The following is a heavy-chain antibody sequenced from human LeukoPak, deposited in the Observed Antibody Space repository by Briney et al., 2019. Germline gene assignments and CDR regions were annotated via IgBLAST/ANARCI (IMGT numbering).Heavy chain of an antibody. CDR1: GFTFSSYD. CDR2: IGTAGEI. Sequence: GGSLRLSCAASGFTFSSYDIHWVRQATGKGLEWVSGIGTAGEIYYPGSVKGRFTISRENAKNSLYLQMNSLGAEDTAVYYCARDQSYDSSGYYYGFDYWGQGTLVTVSS. V-gene: IGHV3-13*01. J-gene: IGHJ4*02. D-gene: IGHD3-22*01. CDR3: ARDQSYDSSGYYYGFDY.